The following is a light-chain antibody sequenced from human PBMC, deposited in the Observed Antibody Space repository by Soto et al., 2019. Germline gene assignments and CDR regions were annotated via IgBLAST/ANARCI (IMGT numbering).Light chain of an antibody. CDR1: QSVSSSY. CDR3: HQYASSPIT. CDR2: GAS. J-gene: IGKJ5*01. Sequence: EIVLTQSPGTLSLSPGERATLSCRASQSVSSSYLAWYQQKPGQAPRLLIYGASSRATGIPDRFSGSGSGTDFTLTISRLEPEDFAIYYCHQYASSPITFGQGTRLETK. V-gene: IGKV3-20*01.